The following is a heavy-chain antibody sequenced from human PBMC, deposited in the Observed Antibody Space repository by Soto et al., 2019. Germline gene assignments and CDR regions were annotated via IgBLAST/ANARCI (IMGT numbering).Heavy chain of an antibody. CDR1: GNTITIDD. CDR3: ATGETFMSGAVDY. V-gene: IGHV1-8*01. J-gene: IGHJ4*02. Sequence: QVYLVQSGAEVKRPGASVKVSCKASGNTITIDDINWVRQATGQGLEWMGWMNPKSGNTGCAQKFQGRVTMTRNTSINTAYMELSSLRSEDTAVYYCATGETFMSGAVDYWGQGTLVTVSS. CDR2: MNPKSGNT. D-gene: IGHD3-16*01.